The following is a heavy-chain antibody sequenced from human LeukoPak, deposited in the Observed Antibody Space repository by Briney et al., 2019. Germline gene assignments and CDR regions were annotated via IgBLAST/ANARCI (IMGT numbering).Heavy chain of an antibody. CDR1: GYSFTSYY. Sequence: GASVKVSCKASGYSFTSYYMHGVRQAPRQGREWMGMINPSGASTIYAQKFQGRVTMTRDTSTSTVYMELHNLRSENTAVYYCARDGNGGSLWFGEILPLLAWGQGTLVTVSS. V-gene: IGHV1-46*01. CDR3: ARDGNGGSLWFGEILPLLA. D-gene: IGHD3-10*01. CDR2: INPSGAST. J-gene: IGHJ5*02.